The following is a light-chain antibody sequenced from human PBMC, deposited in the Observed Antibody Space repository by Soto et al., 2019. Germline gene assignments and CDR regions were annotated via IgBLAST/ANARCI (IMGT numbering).Light chain of an antibody. V-gene: IGKV3-20*01. J-gene: IGKJ1*01. CDR2: GAS. Sequence: EIVLTQSPATLSLSPGERATLSCRASQSVSSSYLAWYQQKPGQAPRLLIYGASSRATGIQDRFSGSGSGTDFTLTISRLEPEDFAVYYCKQYGSSPQTFGQGTKVDIK. CDR3: KQYGSSPQT. CDR1: QSVSSSY.